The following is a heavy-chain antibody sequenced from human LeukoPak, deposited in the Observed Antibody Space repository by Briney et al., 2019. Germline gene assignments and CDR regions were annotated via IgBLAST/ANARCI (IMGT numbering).Heavy chain of an antibody. J-gene: IGHJ4*02. V-gene: IGHV1-46*01. CDR1: GYTFTSYY. D-gene: IGHD6-19*01. CDR2: INPSGGST. Sequence: ASVKVSCKASGYTFTSYYMHWVRQAPGQGLEWMGIINPSGGSTSYAQKFQGRVTMTRDTSTSTVYMELSSLRSEDTAVYYCAREWAIGVAGPNFDYWGQGTLVTVSS. CDR3: AREWAIGVAGPNFDY.